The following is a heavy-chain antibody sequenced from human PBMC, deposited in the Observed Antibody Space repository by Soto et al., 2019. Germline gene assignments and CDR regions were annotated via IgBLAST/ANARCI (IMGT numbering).Heavy chain of an antibody. V-gene: IGHV1-18*01. Sequence: ASVKVSCKTSGYAFPHYVINWVRQGPGHGLEWMGFSTHTGNTNYAQNFQGRVVLTTDTSTSTAYMEVTSLRSDDTAVYYCARSGEHTLDYWGQGTPVTVSS. CDR2: STHTGNT. J-gene: IGHJ4*02. CDR1: GYAFPHYV. CDR3: ARSGEHTLDY. D-gene: IGHD1-26*01.